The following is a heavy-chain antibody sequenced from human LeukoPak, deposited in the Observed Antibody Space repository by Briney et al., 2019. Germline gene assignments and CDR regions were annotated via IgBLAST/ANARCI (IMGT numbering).Heavy chain of an antibody. CDR1: GYTFTGYY. CDR3: ARGRSDYGGNSVNFDY. D-gene: IGHD4-23*01. CDR2: INPNSGGT. J-gene: IGHJ4*02. V-gene: IGHV1-2*02. Sequence: GASVKVSCKASGYTFTGYYMHWVRQAPGQGLEWMGWINPNSGGTNYAQKFQGRVTMTRDTSISTAYMELSRLRSDDTAVYYCARGRSDYGGNSVNFDYWGQGTLVTVST.